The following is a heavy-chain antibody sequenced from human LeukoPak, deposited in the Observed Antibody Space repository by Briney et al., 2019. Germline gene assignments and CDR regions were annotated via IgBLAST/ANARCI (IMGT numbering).Heavy chain of an antibody. V-gene: IGHV3-30-3*01. CDR3: ARGATYYYDSSGYYEGLDY. J-gene: IGHJ4*02. D-gene: IGHD3-22*01. Sequence: GGSLRLSCAASGFTFSSYAMHWVRQAPGKGLEWVAVISYDGSNKYYADSVKGRFTISRDNSKNTLYLQMNSLRAEDTAVYYCARGATYYYDSSGYYEGLDYWGQGTLVTVSS. CDR1: GFTFSSYA. CDR2: ISYDGSNK.